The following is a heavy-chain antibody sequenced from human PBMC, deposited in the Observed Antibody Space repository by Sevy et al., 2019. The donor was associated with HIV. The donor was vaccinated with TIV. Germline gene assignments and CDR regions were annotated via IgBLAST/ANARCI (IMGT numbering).Heavy chain of an antibody. CDR3: ARDFATIAVAGSCVY. CDR1: GFTFSSYA. J-gene: IGHJ4*02. CDR2: ISYDGRNK. Sequence: GGSLRLSCAASGFTFSSYAMHWVRQAPGKGLEWVAVISYDGRNKYYADSVKGRFTISRDNSKNTLYLQMNSLRAEDTAVYYCARDFATIAVAGSCVYWGQGTLVTVSS. D-gene: IGHD6-19*01. V-gene: IGHV3-30*04.